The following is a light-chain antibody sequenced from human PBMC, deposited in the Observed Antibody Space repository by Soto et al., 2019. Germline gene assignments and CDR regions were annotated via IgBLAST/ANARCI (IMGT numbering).Light chain of an antibody. CDR3: TSYTSSTPFYV. CDR1: RTDVDGYDY. J-gene: IGLJ1*01. Sequence: QSALTQPASVSGSPGQSIAISCTGVRTDVDGYDYVSWYQQHPGQAPQLIIYDVYTRPSGVSHRFSGSKSGDTASLTISGLQAEDEADYYCTSYTSSTPFYVFGTGTKLTVL. V-gene: IGLV2-14*03. CDR2: DVY.